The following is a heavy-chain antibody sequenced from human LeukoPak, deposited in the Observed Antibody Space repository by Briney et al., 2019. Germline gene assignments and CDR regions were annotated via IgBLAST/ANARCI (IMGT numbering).Heavy chain of an antibody. CDR3: ATDQTGYYGY. Sequence: GASVKVSCKASGYTFTSYYMHWVRQAPGQGLEWMGIINPSGGSTSYAQKFQGRVTMTEDTSTDTAYMELSSLRSEDTAVYYCATDQTGYYGYWGQGTLVTVSS. V-gene: IGHV1-46*01. CDR1: GYTFTSYY. J-gene: IGHJ4*02. CDR2: INPSGGST. D-gene: IGHD3-22*01.